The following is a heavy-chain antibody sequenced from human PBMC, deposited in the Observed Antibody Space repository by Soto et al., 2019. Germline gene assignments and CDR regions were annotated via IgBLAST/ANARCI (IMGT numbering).Heavy chain of an antibody. J-gene: IGHJ5*02. CDR3: ARDRGYNWNYGWFDP. V-gene: IGHV1-18*01. Sequence: QVQLVQSGAEVKKPGASVKVSCKASGYNFTSYGISWVRQAPGQGLEWMGWISVYNGNTNYAQKLQGRVTMTTDTATSTVYMELRSLRSDDTAVYYCARDRGYNWNYGWFDPWAQGTLVTVSS. CDR2: ISVYNGNT. D-gene: IGHD1-7*01. CDR1: GYNFTSYG.